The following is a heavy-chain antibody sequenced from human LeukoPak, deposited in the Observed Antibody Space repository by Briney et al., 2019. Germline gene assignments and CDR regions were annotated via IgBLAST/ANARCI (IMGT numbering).Heavy chain of an antibody. V-gene: IGHV3-7*01. Sequence: GGSLRLSCAASGFTFSSYWMSWVRQAPGKGLEWVANIKQDGSEEYYVDSVKGRFTISRDNAKNSLYLQMDSLRAEDTAVYYCARGQRDTAMVEYYFDYWGQGTLVTVSS. D-gene: IGHD5-18*01. CDR2: IKQDGSEE. CDR3: ARGQRDTAMVEYYFDY. J-gene: IGHJ4*02. CDR1: GFTFSSYW.